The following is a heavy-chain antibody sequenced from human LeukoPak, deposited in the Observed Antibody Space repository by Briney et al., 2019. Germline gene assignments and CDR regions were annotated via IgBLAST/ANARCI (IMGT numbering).Heavy chain of an antibody. CDR1: GGTFSSYA. CDR3: ARALSTRYGTGGIAVAGTFDY. D-gene: IGHD6-19*01. V-gene: IGHV1-46*01. J-gene: IGHJ4*02. Sequence: GASVKVSCKASGGTFSSYAISWVRQAPGQGLEWMGIINPSGGSTSYAQKFQGRVTMTRDTSTSTVYMELSSLRSEDTAVYYCARALSTRYGTGGIAVAGTFDYWGQGTLVTVSS. CDR2: INPSGGST.